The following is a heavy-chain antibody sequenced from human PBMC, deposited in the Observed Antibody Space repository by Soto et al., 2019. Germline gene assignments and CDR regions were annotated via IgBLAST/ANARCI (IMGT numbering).Heavy chain of an antibody. D-gene: IGHD3-10*01. V-gene: IGHV4-4*02. J-gene: IGHJ3*02. CDR1: VCSIGTRNW. CDR2: IYHSGST. CDR3: ASKFGELLADAFDI. Sequence: SDALAVTFTHSVCSIGTRNWRSSFRQPPGKGLEWIGEIYHSGSTNYNPSLKSRVTISVDKSKNQFSLKLSSVTAADTAVYYSASKFGELLADAFDIWGQGAMVT.